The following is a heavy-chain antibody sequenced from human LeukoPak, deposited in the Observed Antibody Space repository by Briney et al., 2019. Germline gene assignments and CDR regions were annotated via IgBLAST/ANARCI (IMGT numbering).Heavy chain of an antibody. CDR2: IRYDGSNK. V-gene: IGHV3-30*02. D-gene: IGHD6-19*01. J-gene: IGHJ4*02. Sequence: GGSLRLSCAASGFTFSNSGMHWVRQAPGEGLEWVAFIRYDGSNKYYADSVKGRFTISRDNSKNTLYLQMNSLRAEDTAAYYCANSPGGSTGWFPDSWGQGTLVTVSS. CDR3: ANSPGGSTGWFPDS. CDR1: GFTFSNSG.